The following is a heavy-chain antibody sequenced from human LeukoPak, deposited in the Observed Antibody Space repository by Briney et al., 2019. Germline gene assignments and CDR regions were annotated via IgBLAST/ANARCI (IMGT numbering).Heavy chain of an antibody. Sequence: AESPKISCKGSGYCSTSYWIGWVRQMPGKGLEWMGIIFPGDSDTRYSPSFQGQVTIAANKSISTAYLQWSSLKASDTAMYYCARLRGSYPKGLFDYWGQGTLVTVSS. D-gene: IGHD1-26*01. V-gene: IGHV5-51*01. CDR3: ARLRGSYPKGLFDY. J-gene: IGHJ4*02. CDR1: GYCSTSYW. CDR2: IFPGDSDT.